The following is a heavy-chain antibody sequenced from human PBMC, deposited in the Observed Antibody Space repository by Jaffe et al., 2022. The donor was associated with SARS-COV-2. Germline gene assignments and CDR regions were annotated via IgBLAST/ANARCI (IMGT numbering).Heavy chain of an antibody. CDR1: GFTFSSYS. CDR3: ARDLGYCSSTSCSPRHYYYGMDV. D-gene: IGHD2-2*01. J-gene: IGHJ6*02. Sequence: EVQLVESGGGLVKPGGSLRLSCAASGFTFSSYSMNWVRQAPGKGLEWVSSISSSSSYIYYADSVKGRFTISRDNAKNSLYLQMNSLRAEDTAVYYCARDLGYCSSTSCSPRHYYYGMDVWGQGTTVTVSS. V-gene: IGHV3-21*01. CDR2: ISSSSSYI.